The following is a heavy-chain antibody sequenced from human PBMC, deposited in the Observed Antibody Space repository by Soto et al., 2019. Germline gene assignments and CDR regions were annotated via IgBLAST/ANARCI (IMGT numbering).Heavy chain of an antibody. Sequence: QVQLVQSGAEVXKPGASVKVSCKASGYTFTSYDISWVRQAPGQGLEWMGWISTYNGNTNYAQKLQGRVTMTTDTSTSTAYRERRSLRSDDTAVYYCARGFRVAATRWWFDPWGQGTLVTVSS. CDR2: ISTYNGNT. CDR1: GYTFTSYD. CDR3: ARGFRVAATRWWFDP. J-gene: IGHJ5*02. V-gene: IGHV1-18*01. D-gene: IGHD2-15*01.